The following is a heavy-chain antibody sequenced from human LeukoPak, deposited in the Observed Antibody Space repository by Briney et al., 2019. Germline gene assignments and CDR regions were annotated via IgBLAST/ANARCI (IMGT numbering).Heavy chain of an antibody. CDR3: ARSPGNYLYYFDY. CDR1: RFTFSSYA. J-gene: IGHJ4*02. Sequence: GGSLRLSCAASRFTFSSYAMHWVRQAPGKGLEWVAVISYDGSNKYYADSVKGRFTISRDNSKNTLYLQMNSLRAEDTAVYYCARSPGNYLYYFDYWGQGTLVTVSS. CDR2: ISYDGSNK. V-gene: IGHV3-30-3*01. D-gene: IGHD4-11*01.